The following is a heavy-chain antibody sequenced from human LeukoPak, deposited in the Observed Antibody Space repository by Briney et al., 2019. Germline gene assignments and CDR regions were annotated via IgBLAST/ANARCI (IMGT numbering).Heavy chain of an antibody. V-gene: IGHV4-34*01. CDR1: GGSFSGYY. J-gene: IGHJ5*02. CDR3: ARGRAGYSSP. CDR2: INHSGST. Sequence: PSETLSLTCAVYGGSFSGYYWSWIRQPPGKGLEWIGEINHSGSTNYNPSLKSRVTISLDTSKNQSSLKLSSVTAADTAVYYCARGRAGYSSPWGQGTLVTVSS. D-gene: IGHD6-13*01.